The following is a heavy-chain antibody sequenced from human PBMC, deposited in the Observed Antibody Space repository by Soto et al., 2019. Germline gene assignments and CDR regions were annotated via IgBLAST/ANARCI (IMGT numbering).Heavy chain of an antibody. CDR2: MNPNSGNT. CDR3: ARYRGVGPYYYYYMDV. J-gene: IGHJ6*03. Sequence: ASVKASCKASGYTFTSYDINWVRQATGQGLEWMGWMNPNSGNTGYAQKFQGRVTMTRNTSISTAYMELSSLRSEDTAVYYCARYRGVGPYYYYYMDVWGKGTTVTVSS. D-gene: IGHD1-26*01. CDR1: GYTFTSYD. V-gene: IGHV1-8*01.